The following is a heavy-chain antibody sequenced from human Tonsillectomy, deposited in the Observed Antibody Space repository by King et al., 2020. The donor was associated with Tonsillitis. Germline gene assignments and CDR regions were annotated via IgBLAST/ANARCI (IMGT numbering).Heavy chain of an antibody. CDR2: ISYDANNK. V-gene: IGHV3-30*18. CDR3: AKDPYRPTTLTTGGVYFDF. CDR1: GFTFRSYG. D-gene: IGHD4-17*01. Sequence: VQLVESGGGVVQPGRSLRLSCAASGFTFRSYGMHWVRQAPGRGLEWVALISYDANNKYYADSVKGRFTISRDNSKNTLYLQMNSLRSEDTAVYYCAKDPYRPTTLTTGGVYFDFWGQGSRVPVSS. J-gene: IGHJ4*02.